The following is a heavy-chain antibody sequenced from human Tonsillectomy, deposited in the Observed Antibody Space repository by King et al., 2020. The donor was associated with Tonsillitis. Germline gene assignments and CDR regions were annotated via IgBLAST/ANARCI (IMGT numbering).Heavy chain of an antibody. D-gene: IGHD1-26*01. CDR3: AKTLSGSYYELVSH. J-gene: IGHJ4*02. CDR2: IYSGGTST. V-gene: IGHV3-23*03. CDR1: GFTFSSYA. Sequence: VQLVESGGGLVQPGGSLRLSCAASGFTFSSYAMSWVRQAPGKGLEWVSLIYSGGTSTYYADSVKGRFTISRDNSKNTLYLQMNSLRAEYTAVYYCAKTLSGSYYELVSHWGQGTLVTVSS.